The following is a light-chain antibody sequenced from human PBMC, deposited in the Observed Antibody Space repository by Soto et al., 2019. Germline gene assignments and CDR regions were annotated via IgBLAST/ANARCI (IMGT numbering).Light chain of an antibody. J-gene: IGKJ4*01. Sequence: DIQMTQSPGTLSASLGDRVTITCRASQSISSWLAWYQQKPGEAPKFLIYKASTLETGVPGRFSGSGSGTEFTLTINSLQPDDAATYFCQQYDDYPLTFGGGTKVEIK. CDR2: KAS. CDR3: QQYDDYPLT. CDR1: QSISSW. V-gene: IGKV1-5*03.